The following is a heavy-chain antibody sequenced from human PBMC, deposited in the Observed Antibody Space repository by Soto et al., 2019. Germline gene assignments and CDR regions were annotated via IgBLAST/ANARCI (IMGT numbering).Heavy chain of an antibody. D-gene: IGHD4-17*01. CDR3: SRELMTTVTYFDS. V-gene: IGHV3-72*01. Sequence: EVQLVESGGGLVQPGGSLRLSCAASGFTFSDHYMDWVRQAPGKGLEWVGRTRNKAHSYTTEYGASVKGKFTISREDFKNSLYLKMNSLKADDTTVYYCSRELMTTVTYFDSWVQGTLVTVYS. CDR1: GFTFSDHY. J-gene: IGHJ4*02. CDR2: TRNKAHSYTT.